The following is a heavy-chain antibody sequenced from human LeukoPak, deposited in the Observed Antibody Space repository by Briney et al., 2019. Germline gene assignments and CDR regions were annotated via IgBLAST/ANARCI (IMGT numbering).Heavy chain of an antibody. V-gene: IGHV3-48*01. CDR2: IRSSSSTM. CDR1: GFTFSSYG. Sequence: GGSLRLSCAASGFTFSSYGMSWVRQAPGKGLEWVSYIRSSSSTMYYADSVKGRFTISRDNAKSSLYLQMNSLRAEDTAMYYCARDQSYYYGMDVWGQGTTVTVSS. CDR3: ARDQSYYYGMDV. J-gene: IGHJ6*02.